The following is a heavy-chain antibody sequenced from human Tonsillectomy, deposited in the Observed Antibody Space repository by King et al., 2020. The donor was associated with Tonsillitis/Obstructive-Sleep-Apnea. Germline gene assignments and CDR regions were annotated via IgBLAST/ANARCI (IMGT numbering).Heavy chain of an antibody. V-gene: IGHV3-13*04. CDR1: GFTSSTYD. D-gene: IGHD6-6*01. J-gene: IGHJ2*01. Sequence: VQLVESGGGLVQPGGSLRLSCAASGFTSSTYDMHWVRQTTGKGLEWVSAINTAGDTKYPGSVKGRFTISRENAKNSLYLQMSSLRAGDTAVYYGARTPGCRKSSSAEDWYFDLWGRGTLVTVSS. CDR2: INTAGDT. CDR3: ARTPGCRKSSSAEDWYFDL.